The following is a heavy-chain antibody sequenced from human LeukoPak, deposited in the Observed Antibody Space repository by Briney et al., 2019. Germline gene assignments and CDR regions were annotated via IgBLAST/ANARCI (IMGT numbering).Heavy chain of an antibody. CDR1: GFTFNSYS. D-gene: IGHD1-26*01. CDR3: VMDSGSSYGYYFLH. V-gene: IGHV3-21*01. Sequence: KSGGSLRLSCAASGFTFNSYSMYWVRQAPGKWLEWVSSISSSSSHMFYADSVKGRFSISRDNANNSLYLQMNSLRAEDTAVYYCVMDSGSSYGYYFLHWGQGTLVTVSS. CDR2: ISSSSSHM. J-gene: IGHJ1*01.